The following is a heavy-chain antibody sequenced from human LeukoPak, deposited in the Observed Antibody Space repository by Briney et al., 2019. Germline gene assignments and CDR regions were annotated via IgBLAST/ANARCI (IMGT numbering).Heavy chain of an antibody. CDR2: INPNSGGT. V-gene: IGHV1-2*02. CDR3: ARRSIPAAISYYFDY. Sequence: ASVKVSCKASGYTFTDYYLHWVRQAPGQGLEWMGWINPNSGGTNYAQKLQGRVTMTRDTSISTAYMELSRLRSDDTAVYFCARRSIPAAISYYFDYWGQGTLVTVSS. D-gene: IGHD2-2*01. CDR1: GYTFTDYY. J-gene: IGHJ4*02.